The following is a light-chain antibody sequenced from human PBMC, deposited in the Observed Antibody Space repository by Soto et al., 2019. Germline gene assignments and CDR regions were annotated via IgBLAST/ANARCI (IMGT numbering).Light chain of an antibody. CDR2: GAS. CDR1: QSVSSSY. V-gene: IGKV3-20*01. J-gene: IGKJ2*01. CDR3: QQYGSSPRT. Sequence: EIVLTQSPGTLSLSPGERATLSCRASQSVSSSYLAWYQQKPGQAPRFLIYGASSRATGIPDRFSGSGSGTDVTLTISRLEPEDFAVYYCQQYGSSPRTFGQGTKLEI.